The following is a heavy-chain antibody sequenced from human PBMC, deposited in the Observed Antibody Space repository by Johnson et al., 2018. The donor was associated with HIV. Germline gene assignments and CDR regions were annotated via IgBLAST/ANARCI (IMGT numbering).Heavy chain of an antibody. J-gene: IGHJ3*02. CDR3: ARGGVYKQFLAFDAFDI. CDR1: GFTFSGYA. V-gene: IGHV3-30*19. D-gene: IGHD6-13*01. Sequence: QVQLVESGGGVVQPGRSLRLSCAASGFTFSGYAIHWVRQAPGKGLEWVAVISHDGSNKYYGDSVKGRFTISRDNSKNMLFLQMNSLRAEDTAVYYCARGGVYKQFLAFDAFDIWGQGTMVTVSS. CDR2: ISHDGSNK.